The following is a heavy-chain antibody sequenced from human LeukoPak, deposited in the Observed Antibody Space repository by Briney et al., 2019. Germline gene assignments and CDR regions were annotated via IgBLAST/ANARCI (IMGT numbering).Heavy chain of an antibody. CDR2: IYYSGST. V-gene: IGHV4-59*01. J-gene: IGHJ4*02. Sequence: PSETLSLTCTVSGGSITTYYWSWIRQPPGKGLEWIGYIYYSGSTNYNPSLKSRVTISVDTSKNQFSLKLSSVTAADTAVYYCARGAGTEDYWGQGTLVTVSS. CDR3: ARGAGTEDY. CDR1: GGSITTYY. D-gene: IGHD1-7*01.